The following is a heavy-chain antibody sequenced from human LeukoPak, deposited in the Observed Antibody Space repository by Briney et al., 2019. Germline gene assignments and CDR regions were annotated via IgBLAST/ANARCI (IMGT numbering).Heavy chain of an antibody. J-gene: IGHJ4*02. CDR2: ISASGGST. Sequence: GGSLSLSCAASGFTFSSYAMSWVRQAPGKGLEWVSAISASGGSTYYADSVKGRFTIYRDNSKNTLFLQMNSLRAGDTAVYYCAKDPDCTSGICYTFFDYWGQGTLVTVSS. CDR1: GFTFSSYA. D-gene: IGHD2-8*01. V-gene: IGHV3-23*01. CDR3: AKDPDCTSGICYTFFDY.